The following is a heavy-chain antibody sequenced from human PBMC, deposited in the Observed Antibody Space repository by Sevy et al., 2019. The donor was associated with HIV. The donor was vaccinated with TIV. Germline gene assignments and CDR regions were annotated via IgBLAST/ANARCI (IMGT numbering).Heavy chain of an antibody. CDR3: VRGLDEAQQLVLTFDY. Sequence: SETLSLTCAVYGGSFSGYYWSWIRQPPGKGLEWIGEINHSGSTNYNPSLKSRVTISVDTSKNQFSLKLSSVTAADTAVYYCVRGLDEAQQLVLTFDYWGQGTLVTVSS. CDR2: INHSGST. J-gene: IGHJ4*02. CDR1: GGSFSGYY. D-gene: IGHD6-13*01. V-gene: IGHV4-34*01.